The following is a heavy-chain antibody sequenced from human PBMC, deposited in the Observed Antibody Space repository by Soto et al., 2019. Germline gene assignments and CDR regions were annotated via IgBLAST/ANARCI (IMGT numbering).Heavy chain of an antibody. D-gene: IGHD2-2*01. J-gene: IGHJ4*02. CDR2: ITAYNGNT. Sequence: QVQLVQSGAEVKKPGASVKVSCKASGYTFTSFGISWVRQAPGQGLEWMGWITAYNGNTNYAQNLQDRVTMTTDTSTSTAYMELRSLRYDDTAVYYCARDWSSLTLPDHWGQGTLVTVSS. CDR3: ARDWSSLTLPDH. CDR1: GYTFTSFG. V-gene: IGHV1-18*01.